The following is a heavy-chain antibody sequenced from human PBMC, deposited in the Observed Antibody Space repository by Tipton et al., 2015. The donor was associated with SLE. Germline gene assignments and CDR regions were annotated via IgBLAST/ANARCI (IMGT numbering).Heavy chain of an antibody. CDR2: YYSGST. V-gene: IGHV4-59*08. CDR3: ARQGTFYSGSGNFRPSGADV. CDR1: GASMGSFF. D-gene: IGHD3-10*01. Sequence: TLSLTCTVSGASMGSFFWTWIRQPPGKGLEWIGYYYSGSTNYASSLKSRVTMSVDTSKNQFSLNLTSVTAADTAVYFCARQGTFYSGSGNFRPSGADVWGQGTTVTVSS. J-gene: IGHJ6*02.